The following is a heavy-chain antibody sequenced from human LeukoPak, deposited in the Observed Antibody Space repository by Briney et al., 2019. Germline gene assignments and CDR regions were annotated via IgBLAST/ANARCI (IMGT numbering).Heavy chain of an antibody. V-gene: IGHV3-23*01. CDR1: GFTFSNCA. CDR2: IHGAST. Sequence: GSLRLSCVTSGFTFSNCAMSWVRQAPGKGLEWVSTIHGASTYYAASVKGRFTISRDNSKNTLYLQMHSLRAEDTAIYYCAKDQAGDGFNPMWGQGTRVTVSS. J-gene: IGHJ4*02. D-gene: IGHD5-24*01. CDR3: AKDQAGDGFNPM.